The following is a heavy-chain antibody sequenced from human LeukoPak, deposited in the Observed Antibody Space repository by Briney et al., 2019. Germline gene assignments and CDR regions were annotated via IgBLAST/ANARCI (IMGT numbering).Heavy chain of an antibody. CDR3: ARDRATTYYYYGMDV. CDR2: ISSSSSYI. CDR1: GFTFSNYS. Sequence: GGSLRLSCAASGFTFSNYSMNWVRQAPGKGLEWVSSISSSSSYIYYADSVKGRFTISRDNAKNSLYLQMNSLRAEDTAVYYCARDRATTYYYYGMDVWGQGTTVTVSS. J-gene: IGHJ6*02. D-gene: IGHD1-1*01. V-gene: IGHV3-21*01.